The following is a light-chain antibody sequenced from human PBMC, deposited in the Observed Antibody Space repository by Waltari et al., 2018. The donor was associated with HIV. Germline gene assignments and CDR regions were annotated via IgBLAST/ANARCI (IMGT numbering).Light chain of an antibody. V-gene: IGKV3-11*01. CDR1: GSGSSH. J-gene: IGKJ2*01. CDR2: DAP. CDR3: QHRNHWPPEYT. Sequence: SNRTTGSGSSHLSWYQQEPGQSPRLRIEDAPNMATRIPARLSCSESETDCTLTVIGLEPEDFAVYYCQHRNHWPPEYTFGQGTKLEIK.